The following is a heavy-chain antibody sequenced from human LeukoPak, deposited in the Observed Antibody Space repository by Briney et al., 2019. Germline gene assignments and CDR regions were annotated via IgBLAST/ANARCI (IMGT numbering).Heavy chain of an antibody. V-gene: IGHV3-30*18. CDR2: ISYDGSNK. Sequence: GRSLRLSCAASGFTFSSYGMHWVRQAPGKGLEWVAVISYDGSNKYYADSVKGRFTISRDNSKNTLYLQMNSLRAEDTAAYYCAKDGSDGDYLWTDVWGKGTTVTVSS. CDR1: GFTFSSYG. CDR3: AKDGSDGDYLWTDV. J-gene: IGHJ6*04. D-gene: IGHD4-17*01.